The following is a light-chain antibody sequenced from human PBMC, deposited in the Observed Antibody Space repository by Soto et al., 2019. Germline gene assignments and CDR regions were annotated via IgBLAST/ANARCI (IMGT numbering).Light chain of an antibody. CDR1: QSVSSSY. CDR3: QQCGNSPKT. CDR2: GAS. J-gene: IGKJ1*01. V-gene: IGKV3-20*01. Sequence: EIVLTQSPGTLSLSPGERATLSCRASQSVSSSYLGWYQQKPGQAPRLLIYGASSRATGIPDRFSGSGSGTDFTLTISRMEPEDFAVYYCQQCGNSPKTFGQGTKVDIK.